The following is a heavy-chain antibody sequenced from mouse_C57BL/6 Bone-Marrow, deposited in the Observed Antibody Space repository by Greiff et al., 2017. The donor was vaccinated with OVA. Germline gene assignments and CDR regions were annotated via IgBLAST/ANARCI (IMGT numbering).Heavy chain of an antibody. V-gene: IGHV3-8*01. D-gene: IGHD2-4*01. Sequence: EVKLMESGPGLAKPSQTLSLTCSVTGYSITSDYWNWIRKFPGNKLEYMGYISYSGSTYYNPSLKSRISITRDTSKNQYYLQLNSVTTEDTATYYCARSIYYDYDGYYFDYWGQGTTLTVSS. CDR2: ISYSGST. J-gene: IGHJ2*01. CDR1: GYSITSDY. CDR3: ARSIYYDYDGYYFDY.